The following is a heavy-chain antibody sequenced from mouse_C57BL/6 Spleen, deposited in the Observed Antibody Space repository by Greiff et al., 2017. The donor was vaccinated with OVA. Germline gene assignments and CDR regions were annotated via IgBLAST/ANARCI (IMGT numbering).Heavy chain of an antibody. J-gene: IGHJ4*01. D-gene: IGHD1-1*01. CDR2: IYPGSGST. CDR3: ARAYYYGSSWDAMDY. Sequence: QVQLQQSGAELVKPGASVKMSCKASGYTFTSYWITWVKQRPGQGLEWIGDIYPGSGSTNYNEKFKSKATLTVDTSSSTAYMQLSSLTSEDSAVYYCARAYYYGSSWDAMDYWGQGTSVTVSS. V-gene: IGHV1-55*01. CDR1: GYTFTSYW.